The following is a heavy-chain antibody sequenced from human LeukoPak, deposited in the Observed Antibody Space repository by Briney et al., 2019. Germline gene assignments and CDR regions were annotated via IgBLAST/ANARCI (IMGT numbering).Heavy chain of an antibody. Sequence: GGPLRLSCAASGFTFSSYAMSWVRQAPGKGLEWVSAISGSGGSTYYADSVKGRFTISRDNSKNTLYLQMNSLRAEDTAVYYCAKPRYSSGWYDINYWGQGTLVTVSS. D-gene: IGHD6-19*01. CDR3: AKPRYSSGWYDINY. V-gene: IGHV3-23*01. CDR2: ISGSGGST. CDR1: GFTFSSYA. J-gene: IGHJ4*02.